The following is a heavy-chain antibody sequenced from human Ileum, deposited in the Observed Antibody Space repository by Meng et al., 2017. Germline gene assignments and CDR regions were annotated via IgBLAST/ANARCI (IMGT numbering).Heavy chain of an antibody. CDR2: VRNKENGYST. D-gene: IGHD3-3*01. V-gene: IGHV3-72*01. CDR1: GFTVSDQY. Sequence: EVQLVGSGRGLVQPGESLSLSCAASGFTVSDQYMGWVRPAPGKGLEWIARVRNKENGYSTGYAASVQGRFTISRDDSKNSLFLQMNSLTTEDTAVYYCARGDFRVNWGQGTLVTVSS. CDR3: ARGDFRVN. J-gene: IGHJ4*02.